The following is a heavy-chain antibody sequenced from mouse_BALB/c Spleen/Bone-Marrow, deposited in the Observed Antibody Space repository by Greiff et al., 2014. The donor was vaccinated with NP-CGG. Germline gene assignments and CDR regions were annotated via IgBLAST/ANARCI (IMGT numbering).Heavy chain of an antibody. D-gene: IGHD2-1*01. V-gene: IGHV14-3*02. CDR3: ARYGNYCYAMDY. Sequence: VQLQQSGAELVKPGASVKLSCTASGFNIKDTYMHWVKQRPEQGLEWIGRIDPANGNTKYDPKFQGKSTITADTSSNTAYLQLSSLTSEDTAVYYCARYGNYCYAMDYWGQGTSVTVSS. J-gene: IGHJ4*01. CDR2: IDPANGNT. CDR1: GFNIKDTY.